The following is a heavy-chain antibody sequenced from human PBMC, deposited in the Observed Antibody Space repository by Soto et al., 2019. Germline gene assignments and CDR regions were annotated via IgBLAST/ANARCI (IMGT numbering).Heavy chain of an antibody. V-gene: IGHV3-30*18. J-gene: IGHJ6*02. CDR2: ISYGGSNK. CDR3: AKQAVAGYYYYGMDV. Sequence: QVQLVESGGGVVQPGRSLRLSCAASGFTFSSYGMHWVRQAPGKGLEWVAVISYGGSNKYYADSVKGRFTISRDNSMNTLYLQMNSLRAEDTAVYYCAKQAVAGYYYYGMDVWGQGTTVTVSS. CDR1: GFTFSSYG. D-gene: IGHD6-19*01.